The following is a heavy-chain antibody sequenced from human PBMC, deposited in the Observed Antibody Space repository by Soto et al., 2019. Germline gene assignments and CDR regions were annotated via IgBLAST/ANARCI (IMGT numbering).Heavy chain of an antibody. V-gene: IGHV2-5*02. J-gene: IGHJ5*02. Sequence: SGPTLVNPTQTLTLPCTFSGFSLSTSGVGVGWIRQPPGKALEWLALIYWDDDKRYSPSLKSRLTITKDTSKNQVVLTMTNMDPVDTATYYCAHRPPFGSSSYGPWFDPWGQGTLVTVSS. D-gene: IGHD6-6*01. CDR1: GFSLSTSGVG. CDR3: AHRPPFGSSSYGPWFDP. CDR2: IYWDDDK.